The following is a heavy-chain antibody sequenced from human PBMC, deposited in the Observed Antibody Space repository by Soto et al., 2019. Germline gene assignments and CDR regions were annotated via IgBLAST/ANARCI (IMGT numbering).Heavy chain of an antibody. CDR1: GFTFSSYW. V-gene: IGHV3-7*03. D-gene: IGHD3-22*01. CDR3: ARDLGVVITAEYFQH. Sequence: GWSLRLSCVASGFTFSSYWMSWVRQAPGEGLEWVANIKSDGSELYYVDSVQGRFTISRDNARKSLYLQMNSLRVEDTALYYCARDLGVVITAEYFQHWGQGTLVTVSS. CDR2: IKSDGSEL. J-gene: IGHJ1*01.